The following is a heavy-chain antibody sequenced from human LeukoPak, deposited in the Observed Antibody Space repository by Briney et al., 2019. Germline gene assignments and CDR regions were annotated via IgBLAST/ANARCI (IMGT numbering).Heavy chain of an antibody. J-gene: IGHJ5*02. CDR2: IIPIFGTA. V-gene: IGHV1-69*06. Sequence: SVKVSCKASGGTFSSYAISWVRQAPGHGLEWMGGIIPIFGTANYAQKFQGRVTITADKSTSTAYMELSSLRSEDTAVYYCARGEDDILTGYYNVWFDPWGQGTLVTVSS. D-gene: IGHD3-9*01. CDR1: GGTFSSYA. CDR3: ARGEDDILTGYYNVWFDP.